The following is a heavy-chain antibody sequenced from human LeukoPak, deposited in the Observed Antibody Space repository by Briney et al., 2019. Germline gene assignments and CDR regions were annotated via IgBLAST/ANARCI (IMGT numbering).Heavy chain of an antibody. D-gene: IGHD4-17*01. CDR3: AREPSVTTVTTGS. J-gene: IGHJ5*02. Sequence: QLQLQESGPGLVKPSETLSLICNVSGGSISSTSYYWGWIRQPPGKGLEWLGNIYYTGTTYYNPSLKSRVTISVDTSNNQFSLRLRSVTAADTAIYYCAREPSVTTVTTGSWGQGTLVIVSS. V-gene: IGHV4-39*07. CDR2: IYYTGTT. CDR1: GGSISSTSYY.